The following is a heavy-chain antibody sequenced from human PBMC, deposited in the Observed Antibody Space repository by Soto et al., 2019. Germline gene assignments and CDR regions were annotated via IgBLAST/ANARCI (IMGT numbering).Heavy chain of an antibody. J-gene: IGHJ4*02. CDR1: GFPFSTYA. D-gene: IGHD6-19*01. CDR2: ISGSGGST. Sequence: PGGSLRLSCAASGFPFSTYAMSWVRQSPGKGLEWVSAISGSGGSTYHADSVKGRFTISRDNSKNTLYLQMNSLRAEDTAVYYCAKGGHSSGWDFDYWGQGTLVTVSS. V-gene: IGHV3-23*01. CDR3: AKGGHSSGWDFDY.